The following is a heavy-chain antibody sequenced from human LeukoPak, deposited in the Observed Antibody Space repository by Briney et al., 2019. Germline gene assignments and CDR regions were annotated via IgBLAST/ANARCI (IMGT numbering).Heavy chain of an antibody. CDR2: INHSGST. CDR1: GGSFSGYY. J-gene: IGHJ5*02. CDR3: ARLLGIAARPSSWFDP. Sequence: MSSETLSLTCAVYGGSFSGYYWSWIRQPPGKGLEWIGEINHSGSTNYNPSLKSRVTISADTSKNQFSLRLSSVTAADTAVYYCARLLGIAARPSSWFDPWGQGTLVTVSS. D-gene: IGHD6-6*01. V-gene: IGHV4-34*01.